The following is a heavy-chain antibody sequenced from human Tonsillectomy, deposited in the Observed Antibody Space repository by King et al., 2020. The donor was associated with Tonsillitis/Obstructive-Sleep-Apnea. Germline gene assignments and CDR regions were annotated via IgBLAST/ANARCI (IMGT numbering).Heavy chain of an antibody. Sequence: VQLVESGGGLVQPGGSLRLSCAASGFTFSSYEMNWVRQAPGKGLEWVSYISSSGSTIYYADSVKGRFTISRDNAKNSLYLQMNSLRAEDTAVYYCARMGVVMEWGAFNYYYGMDVWGQGTTVTVSS. CDR1: GFTFSSYE. V-gene: IGHV3-48*03. CDR3: ARMGVVMEWGAFNYYYGMDV. D-gene: IGHD3-3*01. J-gene: IGHJ6*02. CDR2: ISSSGSTI.